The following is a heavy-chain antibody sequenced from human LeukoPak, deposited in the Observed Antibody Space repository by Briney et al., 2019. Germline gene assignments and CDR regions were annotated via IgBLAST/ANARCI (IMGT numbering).Heavy chain of an antibody. V-gene: IGHV1-69*13. Sequence: RASVKVSCKASGYTFSNYDISWVRQAPGQGLEWMGGIIPIFGTANYAQKFQGRVTITADESTSTAYMELSSLRSEDTAVYYCATSDYGGQWYYFDYWGQGTLVTVSS. CDR3: ATSDYGGQWYYFDY. D-gene: IGHD4-23*01. CDR2: IIPIFGTA. J-gene: IGHJ4*02. CDR1: GYTFSNYD.